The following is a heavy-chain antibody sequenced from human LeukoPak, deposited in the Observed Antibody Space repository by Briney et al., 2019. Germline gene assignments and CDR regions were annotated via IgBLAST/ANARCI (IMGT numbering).Heavy chain of an antibody. CDR3: ARDGHCSGGSCYSYYYYGMDV. Sequence: PSETLSLTCAVYGGSLSGYYWSWIRQPPGKGLEWIREINHSGSTNYNPSLKSRVTISVDTSKNQFSLKLSSVTAADTAVYYCARDGHCSGGSCYSYYYYGMDVWGQGTTVTVSS. J-gene: IGHJ6*02. D-gene: IGHD2-15*01. V-gene: IGHV4-34*01. CDR1: GGSLSGYY. CDR2: INHSGST.